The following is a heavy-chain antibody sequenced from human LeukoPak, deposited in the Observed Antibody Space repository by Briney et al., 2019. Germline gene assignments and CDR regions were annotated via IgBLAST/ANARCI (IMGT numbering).Heavy chain of an antibody. CDR3: AKDTEGDFWSGYYYFDY. CDR1: GFTFDDYA. V-gene: IGHV3-9*01. J-gene: IGHJ4*02. CDR2: ISWNSGSI. D-gene: IGHD3-3*01. Sequence: GGSLRLSCAASGFTFDDYAMHWVRQAPGKGLEWVSGISWNSGSIGYADSVEGRFTISRDNAKNSLYLQMNSLRAEDTALYYCAKDTEGDFWSGYYYFDYWGQGTLVTVSS.